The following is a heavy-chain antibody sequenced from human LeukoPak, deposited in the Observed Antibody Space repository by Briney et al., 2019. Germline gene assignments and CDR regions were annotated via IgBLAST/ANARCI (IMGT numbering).Heavy chain of an antibody. Sequence: ASVKVSCKASGYTFTSYYMHWVRQAPGQGLEWMGIIDPSGGSTSYAQKFQGRVTMTRDTSTSTVYMELSSLGSEDTAVYYCARGSHYYDSSGYYQTFDYWGQGTLVTVSS. V-gene: IGHV1-46*01. CDR2: IDPSGGST. J-gene: IGHJ4*02. CDR1: GYTFTSYY. CDR3: ARGSHYYDSSGYYQTFDY. D-gene: IGHD3-22*01.